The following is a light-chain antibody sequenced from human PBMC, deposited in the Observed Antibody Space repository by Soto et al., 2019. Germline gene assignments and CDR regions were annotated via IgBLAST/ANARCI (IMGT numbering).Light chain of an antibody. V-gene: IGLV2-14*01. J-gene: IGLJ2*01. CDR1: SSDVGGYKF. CDR3: SSYTSSGTWV. CDR2: EVN. Sequence: QSALTQPASVSGSPGQSIAISCTGTSSDVGGYKFVSWYQQHPGKAPKLMIYEVNNRPSGVSNRFSGSKSGNTASLTISGLQAEDEADYCCSSYTSSGTWVFGGGTQLTVL.